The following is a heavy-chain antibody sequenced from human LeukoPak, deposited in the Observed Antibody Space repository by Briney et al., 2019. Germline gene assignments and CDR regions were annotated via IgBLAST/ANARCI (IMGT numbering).Heavy chain of an antibody. CDR3: AKGITGTAGRGWFDP. CDR2: ILGSGDRT. CDR1: GFTFSISA. J-gene: IGHJ5*02. V-gene: IGHV3-23*01. D-gene: IGHD1-20*01. Sequence: PGGSLRLSCAASGFTFSISAMTWVRQAPGKGLEWVSSILGSGDRTYYANSVKGRFTISRDNSKNTLYLQMNSLRAEDTAVYYCAKGITGTAGRGWFDPWGQGTLVTVSS.